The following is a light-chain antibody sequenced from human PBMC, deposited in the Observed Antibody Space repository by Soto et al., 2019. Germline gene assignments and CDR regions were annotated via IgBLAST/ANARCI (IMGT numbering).Light chain of an antibody. CDR2: DAS. CDR3: QTGRT. J-gene: IGKJ2*01. V-gene: IGKV3-11*01. CDR1: WNVGSS. Sequence: FVLTQSPATLSLSPGAIATLSFSTSWNVGSSLAWHQKKPGQAPILLMYDASKRPTGIPARFSGSGSGTDFTLTISSLEAEDVAVYYCQTGRTFGKGTRLE.